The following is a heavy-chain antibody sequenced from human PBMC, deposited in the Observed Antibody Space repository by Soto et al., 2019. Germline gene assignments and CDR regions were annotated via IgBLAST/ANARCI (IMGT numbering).Heavy chain of an antibody. V-gene: IGHV3-23*01. CDR3: AKYLVAGYYQHYGMDV. D-gene: IGHD3-10*01. Sequence: PGGSLRLSCAASGFTFSSYAMSWVRQAPGKGLEWVSAISGSGGSTYYADSVKGRFTISRDNSKNTLYLQMNSLRAEDTAVYYCAKYLVAGYYQHYGMDVWGKGTTVTVVS. CDR1: GFTFSSYA. J-gene: IGHJ6*04. CDR2: ISGSGGST.